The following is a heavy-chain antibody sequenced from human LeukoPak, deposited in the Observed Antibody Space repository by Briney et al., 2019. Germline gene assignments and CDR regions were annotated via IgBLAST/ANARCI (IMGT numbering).Heavy chain of an antibody. CDR2: ISYDGSNK. V-gene: IGHV3-30*01. J-gene: IGHJ6*03. CDR1: GFTFSSYA. CDR3: ARDAYYDFWSGYPRYYVDV. D-gene: IGHD3-3*01. Sequence: PGGSLRLSCAASGFTFSSYAMHWVRQAPGKGLEWVAVISYDGSNKYYADSVKGRFTISRDNSKNTLYLQMNSLRAEDTAVYYCARDAYYDFWSGYPRYYVDVWGKGTTVTVSS.